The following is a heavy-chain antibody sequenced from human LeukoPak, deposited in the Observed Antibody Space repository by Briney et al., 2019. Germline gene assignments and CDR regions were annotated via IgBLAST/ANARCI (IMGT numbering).Heavy chain of an antibody. D-gene: IGHD3-22*01. V-gene: IGHV4-30-4*01. Sequence: SETLSLTCTVSGGSISSGDYYWSWIRQPPGKGLEWIGYTYYSGSTYYNPSLKSRATKSVDTSKNQFPLELTSVTAADTAVYYCARPYYYDSRIDPWGQGTLVTVSS. CDR3: ARPYYYDSRIDP. CDR2: TYYSGST. J-gene: IGHJ5*02. CDR1: GGSISSGDYY.